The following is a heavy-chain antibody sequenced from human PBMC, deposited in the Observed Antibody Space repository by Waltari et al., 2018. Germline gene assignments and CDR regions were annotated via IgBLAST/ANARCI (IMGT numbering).Heavy chain of an antibody. V-gene: IGHV4-30-4*08. CDR2: IYYSGST. CDR1: GGSISSGDYY. J-gene: IGHJ6*02. CDR3: ARDQGNYYYYYGMDV. Sequence: QVQLQESGPGLVKPSQTLSLTCTVSGGSISSGDYYWSWIRQPPGKGLEWIGYIYYSGSTYYNPSLKSLVTISVDTSKNQFSLKLSSVTAADTAVYYCARDQGNYYYYYGMDVWGQGTTVTVSS. D-gene: IGHD4-4*01.